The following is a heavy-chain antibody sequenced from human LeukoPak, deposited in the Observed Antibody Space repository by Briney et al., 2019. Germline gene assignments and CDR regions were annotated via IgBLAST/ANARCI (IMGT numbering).Heavy chain of an antibody. CDR3: ARVHSSSYNLDY. V-gene: IGHV1-2*02. J-gene: IGHJ4*02. Sequence: GASVKVSCKASGYTFTGYYMHWVRQAPGQGLEWMAWINPNSGGTNYAQKFQGRVTMTRDTSISIAYMELSRLRSDDTAVYFCARVHSSSYNLDYWGQGTLVTVSS. D-gene: IGHD1-26*01. CDR2: INPNSGGT. CDR1: GYTFTGYY.